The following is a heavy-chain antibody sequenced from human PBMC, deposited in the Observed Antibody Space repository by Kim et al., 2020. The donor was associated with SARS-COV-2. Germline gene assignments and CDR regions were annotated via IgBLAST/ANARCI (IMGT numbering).Heavy chain of an antibody. V-gene: IGHV4-39*01. CDR1: GGSISSSSYY. CDR2: IYYSGST. Sequence: SETLSLTCTVSGGSISSSSYYWGWIRQPPGKGLVWIVSIYYSGSTYYNPSLKSRVTISVDTSKNQFSLKLSSVTAADTAVYYSAKQLWSPGGFDYWGQG. CDR3: AKQLWSPGGFDY. D-gene: IGHD5-18*01. J-gene: IGHJ4*02.